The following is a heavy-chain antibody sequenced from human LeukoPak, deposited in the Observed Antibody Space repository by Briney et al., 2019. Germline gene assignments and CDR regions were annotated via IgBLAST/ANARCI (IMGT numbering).Heavy chain of an antibody. J-gene: IGHJ3*02. D-gene: IGHD3-22*01. CDR2: IWYDGSNK. Sequence: GGSLRLSCAASGFTFSNYGMHWVRQAPGKGLEWVAVIWYDGSNKYYADSVKGRFTISRDNAKNSLYLQMNSLRAEDTAVYYCARYYYDSSGLGDAFDIWGQGTMVTVSS. CDR1: GFTFSNYG. V-gene: IGHV3-33*03. CDR3: ARYYYDSSGLGDAFDI.